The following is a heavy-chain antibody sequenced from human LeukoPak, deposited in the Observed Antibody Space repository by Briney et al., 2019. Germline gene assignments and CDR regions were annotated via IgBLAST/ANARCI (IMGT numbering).Heavy chain of an antibody. Sequence: GGSLRLSWAASGFTFNNFGMHWVRQAPGKGLEWVAFMGYEGIHKYYADSVKGRFTISKDNSKATLYLQMNSLRPEDTAVYYCAKDLHGGYSSDYWGQGTLVTVSS. D-gene: IGHD4-23*01. CDR3: AKDLHGGYSSDY. J-gene: IGHJ4*02. V-gene: IGHV3-30*02. CDR1: GFTFNNFG. CDR2: MGYEGIHK.